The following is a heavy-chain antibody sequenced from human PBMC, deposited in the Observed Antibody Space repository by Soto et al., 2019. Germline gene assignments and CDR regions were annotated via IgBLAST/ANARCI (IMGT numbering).Heavy chain of an antibody. CDR3: ATGEYYYYSSGYYYC. J-gene: IGHJ4*02. Sequence: EVQLVESGGGLVKPGGSLRLSCAASGFTFSSYSMNWVRQAPGKGLEWVSSISSSSSYIYYADSVKSRFTISRDNAKNTLYLQMNSLRAEDTAVYYCATGEYYYYSSGYYYCWGQGTLVTVSS. CDR2: ISSSSSYI. V-gene: IGHV3-21*01. D-gene: IGHD3-22*01. CDR1: GFTFSSYS.